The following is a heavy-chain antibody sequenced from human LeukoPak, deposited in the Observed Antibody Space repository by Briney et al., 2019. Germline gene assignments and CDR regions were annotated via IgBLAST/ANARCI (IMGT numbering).Heavy chain of an antibody. CDR3: AREDREINYDILTGYSSTSSFDY. Sequence: GGSLRLSCAASGFTFSSYWMSWVRQAPGKGLEWVASIKQDGSEKYYVDSVKGRFTISRDNAKNSLYLQMNSLRAEDTAVYYCAREDREINYDILTGYSSTSSFDYWGQGTLVTVSS. CDR1: GFTFSSYW. CDR2: IKQDGSEK. V-gene: IGHV3-7*01. D-gene: IGHD3-9*01. J-gene: IGHJ4*02.